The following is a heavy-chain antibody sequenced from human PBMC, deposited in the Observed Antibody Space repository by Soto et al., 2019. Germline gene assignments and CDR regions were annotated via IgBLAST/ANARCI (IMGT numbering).Heavy chain of an antibody. V-gene: IGHV4-31*03. J-gene: IGHJ5*02. D-gene: IGHD3-10*01. CDR3: ASGPRYHRREYNWFDP. CDR1: GGSISSGGYY. CDR2: IYYSGST. Sequence: SETLSLTCTVSGGSISSGGYYWSWIRQHPGKGLEWIGYIYYSGSTYYNPSLKSRVTISVDTSKNQFSLKLSSVTAADTAVYYCASGPRYHRREYNWFDPWGQGTLVTVSS.